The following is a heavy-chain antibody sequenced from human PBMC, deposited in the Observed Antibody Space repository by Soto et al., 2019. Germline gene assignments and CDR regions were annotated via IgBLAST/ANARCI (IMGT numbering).Heavy chain of an antibody. Sequence: ASVKVSCKVSGYTLTELSMHWVRQAPGKGLEWMGGFDPEDGETIYAQKFQGRVTFTRDTLATTVNMELTSLTYEDTAVYYCGRDQSGIGYYVDWFDPWGQGTLVTVSS. D-gene: IGHD3-10*02. CDR3: GRDQSGIGYYVDWFDP. CDR1: GYTLTELS. V-gene: IGHV1-24*01. J-gene: IGHJ5*02. CDR2: FDPEDGET.